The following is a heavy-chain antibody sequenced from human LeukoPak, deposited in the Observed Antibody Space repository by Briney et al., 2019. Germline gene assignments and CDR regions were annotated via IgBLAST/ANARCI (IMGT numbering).Heavy chain of an antibody. CDR2: ITGSGIHT. J-gene: IGHJ3*02. CDR3: ARDRRFPDDVFDI. CDR1: GFTFSSHA. V-gene: IGHV3-23*01. Sequence: GWSLRLSCAASGFTFSSHAMSWVRQAPGKGLEWVSAITGSGIHTYYADSVRGRFTITRDYSRNTLYLQMNSLRAEDTALYYCARDRRFPDDVFDIWGRGTMVTVSS. D-gene: IGHD2-21*01.